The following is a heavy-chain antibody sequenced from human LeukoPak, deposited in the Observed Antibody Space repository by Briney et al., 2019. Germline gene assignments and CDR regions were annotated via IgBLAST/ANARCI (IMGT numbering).Heavy chain of an antibody. CDR3: AKESGSYGIDY. V-gene: IGHV3-23*01. J-gene: IGHJ4*02. CDR2: ISGSGGST. D-gene: IGHD5-18*01. Sequence: AGGSLRLSCAVSGITLSNYGMSWVRQAPGKGLEWVSAISGSGGSTYYADSVKGRFTISRDNSKNTLYLQMNSLRAEDTAVYYCAKESGSYGIDYWGQGTLVTVSS. CDR1: GITLSNYG.